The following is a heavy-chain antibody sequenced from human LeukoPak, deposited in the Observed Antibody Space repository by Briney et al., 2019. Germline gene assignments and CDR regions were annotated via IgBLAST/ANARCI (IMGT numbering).Heavy chain of an antibody. V-gene: IGHV3-21*01. D-gene: IGHD3-22*01. CDR3: ARVEDYYDSSGYSGIDY. CDR2: ISSSSSYI. Sequence: GGSLRLSCAGSGFTFSSYSMTWVRQAPGKGLEWVSSISSSSSYIYYADSVKGRFTISRDNAKNSLYLQMNSLRAEDTAVYYCARVEDYYDSSGYSGIDYWGQGTLVTVSS. J-gene: IGHJ4*02. CDR1: GFTFSSYS.